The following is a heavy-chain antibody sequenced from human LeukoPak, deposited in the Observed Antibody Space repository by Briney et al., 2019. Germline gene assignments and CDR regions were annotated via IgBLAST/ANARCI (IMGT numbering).Heavy chain of an antibody. V-gene: IGHV4-59*08. CDR1: GGSISSYY. D-gene: IGHD3-22*01. CDR2: IYYSGST. CDR3: ATTRDSSGYYYIDY. J-gene: IGHJ4*02. Sequence: PSGTLSLTCTVSGGSISSYYWSWIRQPPGKGLEWIGYIYYSGSTNYNPSLKSRVTISVDTSKNQFSLKLSSVTAADTAVYYCATTRDSSGYYYIDYWGQGTLVTVSS.